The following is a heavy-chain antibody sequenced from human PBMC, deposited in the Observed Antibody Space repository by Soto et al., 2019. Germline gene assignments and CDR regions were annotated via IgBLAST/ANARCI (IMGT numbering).Heavy chain of an antibody. CDR1: GGSISSGGYY. CDR3: ARVSDYYGSGSSGNFDY. J-gene: IGHJ4*02. D-gene: IGHD3-10*01. CDR2: IYYSGST. V-gene: IGHV4-31*03. Sequence: QVQLQESGPGLVKPSQTLSLTCTVSGGSISSGGYYWSWIRQHPGKGLEWIGYIYYSGSTYYNPSLKSRVTISVDTSKNQFSLKLSSVTAADTAVYYCARVSDYYGSGSSGNFDYWGQGTLVTVSS.